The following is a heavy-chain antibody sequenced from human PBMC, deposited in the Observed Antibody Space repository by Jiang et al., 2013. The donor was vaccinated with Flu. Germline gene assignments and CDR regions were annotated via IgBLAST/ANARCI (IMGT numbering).Heavy chain of an antibody. CDR3: ARDGGSGYDWDAFDI. D-gene: IGHD5-12*01. CDR2: IYSGGST. J-gene: IGHJ3*02. Sequence: QLLESGGGLVQPGGSLRLSCAASGFTVSSNYMSWVRQAPGKGLEWVSVIYSGGSTYYADSVKGRFTVSRDNSKNTLYLQMNSLRAEDTAVYYCARDGGSGYDWDAFDIWGQGTMVTVSS. CDR1: GFTVSSNY. V-gene: IGHV3-66*01.